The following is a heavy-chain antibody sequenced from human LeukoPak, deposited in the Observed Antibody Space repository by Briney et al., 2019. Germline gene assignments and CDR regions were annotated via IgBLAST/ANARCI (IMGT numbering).Heavy chain of an antibody. Sequence: PGGSLRLSCAASGFTFNSYSMNWVRQAPWKGLDWVSSISSSGTYIYYPDSVKGRFTISRDNAKNSLYLQMNSLRDEDTAVYYCAREITIDYWGQGTLVTVSS. V-gene: IGHV3-21*01. CDR2: ISSSGTYI. D-gene: IGHD5-24*01. CDR1: GFTFNSYS. J-gene: IGHJ4*02. CDR3: AREITIDY.